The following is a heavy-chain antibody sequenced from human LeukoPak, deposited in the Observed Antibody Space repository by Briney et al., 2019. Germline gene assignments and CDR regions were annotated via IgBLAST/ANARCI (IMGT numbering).Heavy chain of an antibody. V-gene: IGHV1-2*02. D-gene: IGHD2-15*01. Sequence: ASVKVSCKASGYTFTGYYMHRVRQAPGQGLEWMGWINPNSGGTNYAQKFQGRVTMTRDTSISTAYMELSRLRSDDTAVYYCARERGYCSGGSCYSDAFDIWGKGTTVTVSS. CDR1: GYTFTGYY. CDR2: INPNSGGT. J-gene: IGHJ3*02. CDR3: ARERGYCSGGSCYSDAFDI.